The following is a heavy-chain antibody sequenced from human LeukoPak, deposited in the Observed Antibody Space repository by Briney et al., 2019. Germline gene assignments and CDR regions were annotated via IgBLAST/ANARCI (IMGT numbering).Heavy chain of an antibody. CDR1: GFTFSDYY. CDR3: ARVEYYDSSGYFVY. Sequence: GGSLRLSCAASGFTFSDYYMSWIRQAPGKGLEWVSYISSSGSTIYYADSVKGRFAISRDNAKNSLYLQMNSLRAEDTAVYYCARVEYYDSSGYFVYWGQGTLVTVSS. V-gene: IGHV3-11*04. CDR2: ISSSGSTI. J-gene: IGHJ4*02. D-gene: IGHD3-22*01.